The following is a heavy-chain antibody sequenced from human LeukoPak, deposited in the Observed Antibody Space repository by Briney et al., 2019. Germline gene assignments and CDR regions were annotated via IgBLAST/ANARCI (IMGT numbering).Heavy chain of an antibody. CDR1: GYSFTSYW. Sequence: GESLKISCKGSGYSFTSYWIGWVRQMPGKGLEWMGIIYPGDFDTRYSPSFQGQVTISADKSISTAYLQWSSLKASDTAMYYCARLPLDLELKDGSSWYYFDYWGQGTLVTVSS. D-gene: IGHD6-13*01. V-gene: IGHV5-51*01. J-gene: IGHJ4*02. CDR2: IYPGDFDT. CDR3: ARLPLDLELKDGSSWYYFDY.